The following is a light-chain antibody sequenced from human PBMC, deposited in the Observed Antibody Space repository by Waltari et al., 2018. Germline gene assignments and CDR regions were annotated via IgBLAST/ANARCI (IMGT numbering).Light chain of an antibody. CDR3: QQCNDGPPAIT. CDR1: QSGGSN. CDR2: DAS. J-gene: IGKJ5*01. V-gene: IGKV3D-15*01. Sequence: EIMLTQSPATRSVSLGERAPLPGRASQSGGSNLASYQQKLGQAPRLLIYDASTRATGVPARFSGSGSGTDCTLTISSLQSEDFAIYYCQQCNDGPPAITFAQGTRLEIK.